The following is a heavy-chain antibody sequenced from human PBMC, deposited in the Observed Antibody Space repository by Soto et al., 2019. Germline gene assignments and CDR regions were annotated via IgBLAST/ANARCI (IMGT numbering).Heavy chain of an antibody. CDR2: ISGGGSNT. Sequence: GGSLRLSCAASGFPFSSYVMSWVGQAPGKGLEWVSGISGGGSNTFYAAYVKGRFTISRDNSKNTLLLQMNSLGAEDTAVYYCAKDSNKYSSSLRGRYFDYWGQGIGVTVSS. CDR1: GFPFSSYV. J-gene: IGHJ4*02. V-gene: IGHV3-23*01. CDR3: AKDSNKYSSSLRGRYFDY. D-gene: IGHD4-4*01.